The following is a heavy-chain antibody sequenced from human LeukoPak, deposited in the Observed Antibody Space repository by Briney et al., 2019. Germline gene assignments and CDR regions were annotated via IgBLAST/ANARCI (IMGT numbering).Heavy chain of an antibody. CDR3: ARGRRVAGVTYYYYYGMDV. CDR2: IIPIFGTA. V-gene: IGHV1-69*13. CDR1: GGTFSSYA. Sequence: SVKVSCKASGGTFSSYAISWVRQAPGQGLEWMGGIIPIFGTANYAQKFQGRVTITADESTSTAYMELSSLRSEDTAVYYCARGRRVAGVTYYYYYGMDVWGQGTTVTVSS. D-gene: IGHD2-15*01. J-gene: IGHJ6*02.